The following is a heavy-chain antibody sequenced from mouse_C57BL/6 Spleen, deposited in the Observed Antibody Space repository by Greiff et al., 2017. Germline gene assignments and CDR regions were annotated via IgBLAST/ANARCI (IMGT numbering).Heavy chain of an antibody. CDR3: ARLGLDDGYQFAC. CDR1: GYTFTSYW. D-gene: IGHD2-3*01. Sequence: QVQLQQSGAELAKPGASVKLSCKASGYTFTSYWMHWVKQRPGQGLEWIGYINPSSGYTKYNQKFKDKATLTADKSSSTACMRLSSLTYEDSAVYYCARLGLDDGYQFACCGQGNLVTVS. V-gene: IGHV1-7*01. J-gene: IGHJ3*01. CDR2: INPSSGYT.